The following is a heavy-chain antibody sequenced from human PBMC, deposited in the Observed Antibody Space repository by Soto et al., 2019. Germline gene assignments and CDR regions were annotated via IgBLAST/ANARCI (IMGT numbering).Heavy chain of an antibody. CDR3: ARCSLVVVPAPGFDP. CDR2: IYYSGTT. D-gene: IGHD2-2*01. CDR1: GGSISSGGYY. Sequence: QVQLQESGPGLVKPSETLSLTCTVSGGSISSGGYYWSWIRQHPGKGLEWIGYIYYSGTTYYNPSLKSRVTISVDTSKNQFSLKLCSVSAADTALYYCARCSLVVVPAPGFDPWGRGTLVTVSS. V-gene: IGHV4-31*03. J-gene: IGHJ5*02.